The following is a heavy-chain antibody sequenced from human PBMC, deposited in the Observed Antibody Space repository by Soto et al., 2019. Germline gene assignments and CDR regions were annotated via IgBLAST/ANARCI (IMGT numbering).Heavy chain of an antibody. CDR2: IYYSGTT. J-gene: IGHJ5*02. D-gene: IGHD4-17*01. CDR1: GGSISSPDYY. V-gene: IGHV4-30-4*01. Sequence: PSETLSLTCAVSGGSISSPDYYWSWIRQPPGKGLEWIGYIYYSGTTDYNPSLKSRVSISIDTSENVFSLKVNSVTAADTAVYYCARDRRGTTSPRYNWLDPWGQGTLVTVS. CDR3: ARDRRGTTSPRYNWLDP.